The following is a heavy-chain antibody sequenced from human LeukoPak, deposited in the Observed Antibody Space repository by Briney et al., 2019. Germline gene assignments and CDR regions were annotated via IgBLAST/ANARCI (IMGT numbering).Heavy chain of an antibody. CDR2: IYTSGST. J-gene: IGHJ4*02. CDR3: ARARVSSLDY. V-gene: IGHV4-61*02. Sequence: KPSETLSLTCTVSGGSISSGSYYWSWIRQPAGKGLEWIGRIYTSGSTNYNPSLKSRVTISVDTSKNQFSLKLSSVTAADTAVYYCARARVSSLDYWGQGTLVTVSS. CDR1: GGSISSGSYY.